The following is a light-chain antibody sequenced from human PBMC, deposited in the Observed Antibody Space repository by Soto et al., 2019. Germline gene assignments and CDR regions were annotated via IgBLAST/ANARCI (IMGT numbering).Light chain of an antibody. CDR2: GAS. J-gene: IGKJ1*01. CDR1: QDIGND. V-gene: IGKV1-6*01. CDR3: LQDHTYPWT. Sequence: IQMTQSPSSLSASVVDRVTITCRASQDIGNDLGWYQQRPGEAPELLLYGASTLRSGVPSRFSGSGSGTHFALTINNLQPEDSATYFCLQDHTYPWTFGQGTKVDI.